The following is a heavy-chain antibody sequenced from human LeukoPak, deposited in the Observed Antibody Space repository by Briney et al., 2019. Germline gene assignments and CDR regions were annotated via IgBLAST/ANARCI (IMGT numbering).Heavy chain of an antibody. CDR3: ARAGVAAAYYFDY. Sequence: SETLSLTCAVYGGSFSGYYWSWIRQPPGKGLEWIGYIHYSGSTNYNPSLKSRVTISVDTSKNQFSLKMNSVTGADTGVYYCARAGVAAAYYFDYWGQGTLVTVSS. V-gene: IGHV4-59*01. D-gene: IGHD2-2*01. CDR1: GGSFSGYY. CDR2: IHYSGST. J-gene: IGHJ4*02.